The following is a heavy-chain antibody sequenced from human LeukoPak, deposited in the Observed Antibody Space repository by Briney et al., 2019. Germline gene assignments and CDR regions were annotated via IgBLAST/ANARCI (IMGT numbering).Heavy chain of an antibody. CDR2: ISGSGGST. CDR1: GFTFSSYA. CDR3: ARDLYYDFWSGYETTADY. Sequence: GGSLRLSCAASGFTFSSYAMSWVRQVPGKGLEWVSAISGSGGSTYYADSVKGRFTISRDNAKNSLYLQMNSLRAEDTAVYYCARDLYYDFWSGYETTADYWGQGTLVTVSS. J-gene: IGHJ4*02. V-gene: IGHV3-23*01. D-gene: IGHD3-3*01.